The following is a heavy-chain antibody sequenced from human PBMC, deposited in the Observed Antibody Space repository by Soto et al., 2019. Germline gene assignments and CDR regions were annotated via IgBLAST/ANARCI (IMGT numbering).Heavy chain of an antibody. D-gene: IGHD3-10*01. CDR2: IIPIFGTA. CDR1: GGTFSSYA. CDR3: AGAAADYYGSGSYFDY. V-gene: IGHV1-69*05. Sequence: QVQLVQSGAEVKKPGSSVKVSCKASGGTFSSYAISWVRQAPGQGLEWMGGIIPIFGTANYAQKFQGRVTITXXEXTSXAYMELSSLRSEDTAVYYCAGAAADYYGSGSYFDYWGQGTLVTVSS. J-gene: IGHJ4*02.